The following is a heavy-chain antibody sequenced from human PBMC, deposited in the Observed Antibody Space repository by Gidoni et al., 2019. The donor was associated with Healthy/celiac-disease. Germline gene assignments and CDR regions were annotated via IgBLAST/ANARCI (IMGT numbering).Heavy chain of an antibody. J-gene: IGHJ4*02. Sequence: QVQLVQSGAEAKKPGSPAKSSCKPSGGTVSSYAISWVRQAPGQGLEWVGGILPIFGTANYARKFQGGFTIDADESTSAAYMEVGGLRSEGAAVYYCARERGRSIAVAGMDYWGQGTLVTVSS. D-gene: IGHD6-19*01. CDR2: ILPIFGTA. V-gene: IGHV1-69*01. CDR3: ARERGRSIAVAGMDY. CDR1: GGTVSSYA.